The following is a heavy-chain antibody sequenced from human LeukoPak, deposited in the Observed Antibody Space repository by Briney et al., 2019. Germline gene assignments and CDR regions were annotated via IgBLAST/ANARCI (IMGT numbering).Heavy chain of an antibody. CDR2: ISGSGGNT. CDR1: GFTFSSYG. D-gene: IGHD3-10*01. CDR3: AKEGVYGSGSYRYNWFDP. J-gene: IGHJ5*02. V-gene: IGHV3-23*01. Sequence: GGSLRLSCAASGFTFSSYGMHWVRQAPGKGLEWVSAISGSGGNTYYADSVKSRFTISRDNSKNTLYLQMNSLRAEDTAVYYCAKEGVYGSGSYRYNWFDPWGQGTLVTVSS.